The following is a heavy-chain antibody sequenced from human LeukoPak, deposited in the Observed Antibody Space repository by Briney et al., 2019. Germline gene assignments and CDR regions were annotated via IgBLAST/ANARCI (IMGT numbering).Heavy chain of an antibody. J-gene: IGHJ4*02. V-gene: IGHV4-38-2*01. CDR3: ARGIGSGSDY. Sequence: SETLSLTCAVSGYSISSGYYWGWIRQPPGKGLEWIGSIYHSGSTYYNPSLKSRVTISVDTSKNQFSLKLSSVTAADTAVYYCARGIGSGSDYWGQGTLVTVSS. CDR1: GYSISSGYY. CDR2: IYHSGST. D-gene: IGHD3-10*01.